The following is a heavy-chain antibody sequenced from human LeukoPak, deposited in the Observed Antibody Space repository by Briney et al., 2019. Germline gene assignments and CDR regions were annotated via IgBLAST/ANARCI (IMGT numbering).Heavy chain of an antibody. CDR1: GFTFRSHW. D-gene: IGHD3-22*01. V-gene: IGHV3-7*01. CDR2: INADGSEK. CDR3: ARNSDYYDYSPQSV. J-gene: IGHJ4*02. Sequence: GGSLRLSYAASGFTFRSHWMSWVRQAPGKGLEWVANINADGSEKFYVDSMKGRFPISRDNSNNMLYLEMNSLTIEDTAVYYCARNSDYYDYSPQSVWGQGTLVTVSS.